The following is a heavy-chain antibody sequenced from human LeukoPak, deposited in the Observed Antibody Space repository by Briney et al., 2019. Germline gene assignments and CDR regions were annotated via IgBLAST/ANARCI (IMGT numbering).Heavy chain of an antibody. CDR1: GFTFSSYS. J-gene: IGHJ4*02. D-gene: IGHD2-8*02. CDR3: ATYRQVLLPFES. CDR2: ISSSSTYI. Sequence: GGSLRLSCAASGFTFSSYSMNWVRQAPGKGLEWVSAISSSSTYIYYADSVKGRFTISRDNAKNSLYLQMNSLRAEDTAIYYCATYRQVLLPFESWGQGTLVTVSS. V-gene: IGHV3-21*04.